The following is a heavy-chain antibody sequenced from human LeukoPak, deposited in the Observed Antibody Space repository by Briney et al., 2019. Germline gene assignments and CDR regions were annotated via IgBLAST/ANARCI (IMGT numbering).Heavy chain of an antibody. V-gene: IGHV3-21*01. Sequence: PGGSLRLSCAASGFTFNNYAMNWVRQAPGKGLEWVSSISSSSSYIYYADSVKGRFTISRDNAKNSLYLQMNSLRAEDTAVYYCARDYGDYVLCDYWGQGTLVTVSS. CDR2: ISSSSSYI. CDR1: GFTFNNYA. J-gene: IGHJ4*02. D-gene: IGHD4-17*01. CDR3: ARDYGDYVLCDY.